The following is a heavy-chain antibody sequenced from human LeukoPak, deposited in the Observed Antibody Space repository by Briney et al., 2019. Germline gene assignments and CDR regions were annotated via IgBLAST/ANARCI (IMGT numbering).Heavy chain of an antibody. Sequence: ASVKVSCKASGYTFTSYYMHWVRQAPGQGLEWMGIINPNGGSTSYAQKFLARVTMTRDMSTDTVYMELSSLRSEDTAVYYCARVGGGAYKGWFDPWGQGTLVTVSS. V-gene: IGHV1-46*01. CDR1: GYTFTSYY. CDR3: ARVGGGAYKGWFDP. J-gene: IGHJ5*02. CDR2: INPNGGST. D-gene: IGHD5-12*01.